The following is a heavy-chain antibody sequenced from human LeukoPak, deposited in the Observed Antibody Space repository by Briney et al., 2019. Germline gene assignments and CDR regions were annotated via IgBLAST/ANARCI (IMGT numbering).Heavy chain of an antibody. D-gene: IGHD2-15*01. Sequence: GGSLRLSCAASGFTFSRYGMSWVRQAPGKGLEWVSAISGSGGSTYYADSVKGRFTISRDNSKNTLYLQMNSLRAEDTAVYYCAREYEGYCSGGSCFRGTYNWFDPWGQGTLVTVSS. V-gene: IGHV3-23*01. J-gene: IGHJ5*02. CDR1: GFTFSRYG. CDR3: AREYEGYCSGGSCFRGTYNWFDP. CDR2: ISGSGGST.